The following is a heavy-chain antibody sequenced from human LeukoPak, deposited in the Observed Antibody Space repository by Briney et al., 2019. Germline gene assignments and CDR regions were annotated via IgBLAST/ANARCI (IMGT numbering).Heavy chain of an antibody. V-gene: IGHV3-53*01. J-gene: IGHJ4*02. CDR1: GFTFINYA. CDR2: IYSCGST. CDR3: ARVRAAALYYFDY. D-gene: IGHD6-13*01. Sequence: GGSLRLSCVGSGFTFINYAMTWVRQSPGGGLEWVSVIYSCGSTYYADSVKGRFTISRDNSKNTLYLQMNSLRAEDTAVYYCARVRAAALYYFDYWGQGTLVTVSS.